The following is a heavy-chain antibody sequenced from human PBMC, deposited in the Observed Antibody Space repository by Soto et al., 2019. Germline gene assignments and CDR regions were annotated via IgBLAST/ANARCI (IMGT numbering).Heavy chain of an antibody. Sequence: QVQLVESGGGVVQPGRSLRLSCAASGFSFSNYGMHWVRQAPGKGLEWVAVIWSDGSNKYYADSVKGRFTNSRDNSKKTVYLQVNSLRADVSAVYYCGRVPTVTSGVGSYALDVCGQGTTVTVSS. CDR1: GFSFSNYG. D-gene: IGHD2-2*01. V-gene: IGHV3-33*01. J-gene: IGHJ6*02. CDR2: IWSDGSNK. CDR3: GRVPTVTSGVGSYALDV.